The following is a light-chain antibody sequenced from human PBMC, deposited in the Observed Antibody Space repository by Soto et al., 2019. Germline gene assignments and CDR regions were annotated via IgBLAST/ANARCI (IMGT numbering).Light chain of an antibody. CDR1: SSDVGSGNV. Sequence: QSALTQPASVSGSPGQSITISCTGTSSDVGSGNVVSWYQHYPGKAPQLMIYEAFQRPSGVSSRFSGSKSGNTASLTISGLQAEDEADYYCCSHACSDTYVFGTGTKLTVL. V-gene: IGLV2-23*01. CDR3: CSHACSDTYV. J-gene: IGLJ1*01. CDR2: EAF.